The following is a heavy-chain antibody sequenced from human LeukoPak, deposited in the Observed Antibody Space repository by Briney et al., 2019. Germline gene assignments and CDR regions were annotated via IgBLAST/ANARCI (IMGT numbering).Heavy chain of an antibody. J-gene: IGHJ4*02. CDR3: ARAEVVVVVTAGTTPFDY. V-gene: IGHV4-59*12. CDR1: GGSLGSYY. CDR2: IYDSGST. Sequence: SETLSLTCTVSGGSLGSYYWSWIRQPPGKGLEWIGYIYDSGSTDYNRSLKSRVTISVDTSKNQFSLKLGSVTAADTAVYYCARAEVVVVVTAGTTPFDYWGQGTLVTVSS. D-gene: IGHD2-21*02.